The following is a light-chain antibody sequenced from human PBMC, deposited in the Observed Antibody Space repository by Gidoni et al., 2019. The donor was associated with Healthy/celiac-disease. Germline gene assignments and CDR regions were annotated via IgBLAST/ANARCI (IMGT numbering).Light chain of an antibody. CDR1: NIGSKS. J-gene: IGLJ3*02. Sequence: SYVLTQPPSVSVAPGQTARITCGGNNIGSKSVHWYQQKPGQAPVLVVYDDSDRPSGLPERFSGSNSGNTATLTLSRVEAGDEADYYCQVWDSSSDLWVFGGGTKLTVL. CDR2: DDS. CDR3: QVWDSSSDLWV. V-gene: IGLV3-21*02.